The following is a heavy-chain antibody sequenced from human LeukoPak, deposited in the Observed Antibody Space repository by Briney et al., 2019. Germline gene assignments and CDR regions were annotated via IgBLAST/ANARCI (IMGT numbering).Heavy chain of an antibody. J-gene: IGHJ3*02. V-gene: IGHV3-23*01. D-gene: IGHD3-3*01. CDR3: AKDLLAEYYDFWSGYYLMGAFDI. CDR1: GFTFSTYA. Sequence: GGSLRLSCAASGFTFSTYAMMWVRQVPGKGPAWVSSIYAAGGRTYYADSVKGRFTISRDSSNNTLYLQMNSLRAEDTAVYYCAKDLLAEYYDFWSGYYLMGAFDIWGQGTMVTVSS. CDR2: IYAAGGRT.